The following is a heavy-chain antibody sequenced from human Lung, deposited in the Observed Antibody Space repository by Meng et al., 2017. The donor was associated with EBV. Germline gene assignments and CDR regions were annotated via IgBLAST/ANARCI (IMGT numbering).Heavy chain of an antibody. V-gene: IGHV4-59*08. CDR1: GGSISTYY. Sequence: QVHLQESGPGLVKPSETLSPTCTVSGGSISTYYWSWIRQPPGKGLEWIGYIFYSGSTNYNPSLKSRVTISVDTSKNQFSLKLTSVTAADTAVYYCARHLYIMIRGYGFDPWGQGTLVTVSS. D-gene: IGHD3-10*01. CDR2: IFYSGST. CDR3: ARHLYIMIRGYGFDP. J-gene: IGHJ5*02.